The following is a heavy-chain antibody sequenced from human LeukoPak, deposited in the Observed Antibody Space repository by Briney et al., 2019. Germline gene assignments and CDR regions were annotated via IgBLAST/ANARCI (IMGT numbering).Heavy chain of an antibody. CDR2: INHSGST. CDR1: GGSISSSSYY. J-gene: IGHJ4*02. V-gene: IGHV4-39*07. CDR3: ARRRRGGSSWYLSRSALGFDY. D-gene: IGHD6-13*01. Sequence: SETLSLTCTVSGGSISSSSYYWGWIRQPPGKGLEWIGEINHSGSTNYNPSLKSRVTISVDTSKNQFSLKLSSVTAADTAVYYCARRRRGGSSWYLSRSALGFDYWGQGTLVTVSS.